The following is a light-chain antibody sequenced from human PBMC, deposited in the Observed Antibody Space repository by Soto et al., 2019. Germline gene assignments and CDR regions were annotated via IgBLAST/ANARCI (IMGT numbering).Light chain of an antibody. CDR3: QQYGSSPYT. CDR2: GAS. V-gene: IGKV3-20*01. J-gene: IGKJ2*01. Sequence: EIVLTQYPGTLSLSPGERATLSCRASQSVSSSFLAWYHQKPGQGPRLLIYGASSRATGVPDRFSGSGSGTEFTLSISRLEPEDFAVYYCQQYGSSPYTFGQGTKLEIK. CDR1: QSVSSSF.